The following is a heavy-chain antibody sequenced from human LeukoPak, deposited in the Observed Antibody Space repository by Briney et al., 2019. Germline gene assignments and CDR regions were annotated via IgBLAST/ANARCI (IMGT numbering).Heavy chain of an antibody. J-gene: IGHJ6*03. CDR1: GGSISSGSYY. Sequence: SQTLSLTCTVSGGSISSGSYYWSWIRQPAGKGLEWIGRIYTSGSTNYNPSLKSRVTISVDTSKNQFSLKLSSVTAADPAVYYCARETYYYYMDVWGKGTTVTVSS. CDR2: IYTSGST. CDR3: ARETYYYYMDV. V-gene: IGHV4-61*02.